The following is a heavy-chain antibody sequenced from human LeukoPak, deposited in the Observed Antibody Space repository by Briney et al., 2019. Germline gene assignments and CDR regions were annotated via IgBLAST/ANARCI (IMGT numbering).Heavy chain of an antibody. CDR1: GFTFSSYA. V-gene: IGHV3-23*01. D-gene: IGHD6-6*01. J-gene: IGHJ4*02. Sequence: GGSLRLSCAASGFTFSSYAMSWVRQAPGKGLEWVSAISGSGGSTYYADSVKGRFTISRDNSKNTLYLQMNSLRAEDTAVYYCAKGSSSSAEGKGPFDYWGQGTLVTVSS. CDR3: AKGSSSSAEGKGPFDY. CDR2: ISGSGGST.